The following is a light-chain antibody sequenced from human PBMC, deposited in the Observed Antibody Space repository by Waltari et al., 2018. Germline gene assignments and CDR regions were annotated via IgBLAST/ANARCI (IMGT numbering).Light chain of an antibody. J-gene: IGLJ1*01. CDR1: NSDVGAYNS. CDR3: SSYAHNNHFV. V-gene: IGLV2-8*01. CDR2: EVT. Sequence: QSVLTQPPSATGSPGQSVTISCTGTNSDVGAYNSASWYQQHPGKVPKLLIYEVTKRPSGVPDRFSGSKSGNTASLTVSGLQADDEADYYCSSYAHNNHFVFGTGTKVTVL.